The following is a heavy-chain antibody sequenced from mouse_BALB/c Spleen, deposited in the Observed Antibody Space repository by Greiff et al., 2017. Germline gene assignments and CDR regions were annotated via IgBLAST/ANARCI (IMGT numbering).Heavy chain of an antibody. V-gene: IGHV2-2*02. CDR3: ARPHSTATFAY. J-gene: IGHJ3*01. CDR1: GFSLTSYG. D-gene: IGHD1-2*01. Sequence: VQLQQSGPGLVQPSQSLSITCTVSGFSLTSYGVHWVRQSPGKGLEWLGVIWSGGSTDYNAAFISRLSISKDNSKSQVFFKMNSLQANDTAIYYCARPHSTATFAYWGQGTLVTVSA. CDR2: IWSGGST.